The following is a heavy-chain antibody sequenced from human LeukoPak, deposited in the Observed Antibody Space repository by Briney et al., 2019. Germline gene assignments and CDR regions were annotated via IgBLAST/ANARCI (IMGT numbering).Heavy chain of an antibody. Sequence: PSETLSLTCAVYGGSFSGYYWSWIRQPPGKGLEWIGEINHSGSTNYNPSLKSRVTISVDKSKNQFSLKLSSVTAADTAFYYCARYIVSYPHDAFDIWGQGTMVTVSS. J-gene: IGHJ3*02. CDR2: INHSGST. CDR3: ARYIVSYPHDAFDI. V-gene: IGHV4-34*01. D-gene: IGHD1-26*01. CDR1: GGSFSGYY.